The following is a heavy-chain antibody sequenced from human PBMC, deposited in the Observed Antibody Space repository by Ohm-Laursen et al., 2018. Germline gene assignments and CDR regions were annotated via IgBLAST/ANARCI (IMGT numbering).Heavy chain of an antibody. V-gene: IGHV4-4*07. Sequence: SQTLSLTCTVSGGSISSYYWSWIRQPAGKGLEWIGRIYTSGSTNYNPSLKSRVTMSVDTSKNQFSLKLSSVTAADTAVYYCAIGLPRDYYDSSGYYIWGQGTLVTVSS. D-gene: IGHD3-22*01. J-gene: IGHJ4*02. CDR2: IYTSGST. CDR3: AIGLPRDYYDSSGYYI. CDR1: GGSISSYY.